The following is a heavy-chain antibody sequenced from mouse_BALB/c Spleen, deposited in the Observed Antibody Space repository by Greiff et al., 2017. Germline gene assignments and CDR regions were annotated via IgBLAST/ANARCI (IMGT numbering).Heavy chain of an antibody. CDR2: IHYSGST. V-gene: IGHV3-1*02. J-gene: IGHJ3*01. CDR3: ARYYGSQSTWFAY. CDR1: GFSITSGYS. Sequence: EVKLMESRPDLVQPYQYINKSRNVTGFSITSGYSWHWIRQFPGNKLEWMGYIHYSGSTNYNPSLKSRISITRDTSNNQFFLQLNSVTTEDTATYYCARYYGSQSTWFAYWGQGTLVTVAA. D-gene: IGHD1-1*01.